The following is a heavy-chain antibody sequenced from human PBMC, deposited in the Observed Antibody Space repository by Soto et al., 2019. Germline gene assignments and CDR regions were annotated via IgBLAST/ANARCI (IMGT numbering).Heavy chain of an antibody. CDR1: GGSISSSSYY. V-gene: IGHV4-39*01. CDR2: IYYSGRT. CDR3: ASHRPLTIFGVVSPDGGFDP. J-gene: IGHJ5*02. D-gene: IGHD3-3*01. Sequence: SETLSLTCTVSGGSISSSSYYWGMIRQPPGQGLEWSGSIYYSGRTYYNPSLKGRVRIAVDTSKNQFSLKLMSVTAADTAVYYCASHRPLTIFGVVSPDGGFDPWGEGTLVTVAS.